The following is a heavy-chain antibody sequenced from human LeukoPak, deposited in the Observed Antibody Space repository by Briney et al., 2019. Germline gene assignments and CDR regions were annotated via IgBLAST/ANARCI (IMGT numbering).Heavy chain of an antibody. CDR3: ARGLVIAVTGWGQWELPPAGHDS. J-gene: IGHJ4*02. D-gene: IGHD1-26*01. CDR2: VYYSGST. V-gene: IGHV4-39*07. CDR1: GGSVSSHRYY. Sequence: SETLSLTCTVSGGSVSSHRYYWGWLRQPPGKGLEWIGSVYYSGSTYYDPSLKSRVVISVDKSKNQFSLKLSSMTAADTAVYYCARGLVIAVTGWGQWELPPAGHDSWGQGTLVTVSS.